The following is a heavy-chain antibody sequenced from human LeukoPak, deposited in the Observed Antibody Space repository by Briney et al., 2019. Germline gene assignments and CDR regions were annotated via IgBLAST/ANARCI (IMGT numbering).Heavy chain of an antibody. CDR1: GYTFTSYA. D-gene: IGHD3-16*02. Sequence: ASVKVSCKASGYTFTSYAMNWVRQAPGQGLEWVGWINPNTGNPTYAQAFTGRFVFSLDTSVSTAYLQISSLKAEDTAVYYCARAYQHLGGLSFPDYWGQGALVTVSS. J-gene: IGHJ4*02. V-gene: IGHV7-4-1*02. CDR2: INPNTGNP. CDR3: ARAYQHLGGLSFPDY.